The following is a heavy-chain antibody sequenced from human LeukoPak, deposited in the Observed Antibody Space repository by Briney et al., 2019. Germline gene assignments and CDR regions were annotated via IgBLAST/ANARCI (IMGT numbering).Heavy chain of an antibody. D-gene: IGHD6-19*01. CDR2: ISSSGGTT. V-gene: IGHV3-48*02. Sequence: GGSLRLSCAASGFTFSSYAMSWVRQAPGKGLKWVSSISSSGGTTYYADSVKGRFTISRDNAKNSLYLQMNSLRDEDTAVYYCARDQQWPIVHYFDHWGQGILVTVSS. J-gene: IGHJ4*02. CDR1: GFTFSSYA. CDR3: ARDQQWPIVHYFDH.